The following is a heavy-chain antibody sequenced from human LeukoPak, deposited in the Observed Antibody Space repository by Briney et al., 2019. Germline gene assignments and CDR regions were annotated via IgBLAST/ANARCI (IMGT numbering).Heavy chain of an antibody. CDR2: IIPIFGTA. J-gene: IGHJ5*02. Sequence: SVKVSCKASGGTFSSYAISWVRQAPGQGLEWMGGIIPIFGTANYAQKFQGRVTITADESTSTAYMELSSLRSEDTAVYYCARDPQQLVHWFDPWGQGTLVTVSS. D-gene: IGHD6-13*01. CDR3: ARDPQQLVHWFDP. CDR1: GGTFSSYA. V-gene: IGHV1-69*13.